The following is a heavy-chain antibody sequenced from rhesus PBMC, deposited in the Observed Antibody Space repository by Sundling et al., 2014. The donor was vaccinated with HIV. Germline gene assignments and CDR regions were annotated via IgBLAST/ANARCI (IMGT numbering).Heavy chain of an antibody. D-gene: IGHD3-3*01. J-gene: IGHJ4*01. CDR3: GKYNVWTGYCVDY. V-gene: IGHV4-147*01. CDR2: IYIIGSN. Sequence: QVQLQESGPGLVKPSETLSLTCAVSGDSISSNYWNWIRQPPGKGLDWIGSIYIIGSNYLKPSLKSRVTLSVDTSKNQFSLKVTSVTAADTAVYYCGKYNVWTGYCVDYWGRGVLVTVST. CDR1: GDSISSNY.